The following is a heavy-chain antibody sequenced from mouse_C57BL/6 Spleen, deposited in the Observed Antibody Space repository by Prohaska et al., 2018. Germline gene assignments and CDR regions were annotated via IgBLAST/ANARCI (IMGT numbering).Heavy chain of an antibody. J-gene: IGHJ2*01. CDR2: HRGKSDNYDT. D-gene: IGHD4-1*01. CDR1: GFTFSKYW. Sequence: EVKLEESGGGLVQPGGSMKLSCVASGFTFSKYWMNWVSQSPEKGIEWVAKHRGKSDNYDTPYSESVKGRFTISRDDSKSSVYLQMNNLRAEDTSIYYCTAPAGRSHYWGQGTNLTVSS. CDR3: TAPAGRSHY. V-gene: IGHV6-3*01.